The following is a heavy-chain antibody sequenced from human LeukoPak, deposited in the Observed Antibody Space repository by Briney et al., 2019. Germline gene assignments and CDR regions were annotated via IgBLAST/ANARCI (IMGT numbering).Heavy chain of an antibody. CDR1: GYTFTSYG. CDR3: ARDYGGNSPYGMDV. CDR2: ITAFNGNT. V-gene: IGHV1-18*01. D-gene: IGHD4-23*01. J-gene: IGHJ6*02. Sequence: ASVTVSCKVSGYTFTSYGINWVRQAPGQGPEWMGWITAFNGNTNYAQKLQGRVTMTTDTSTSTAYMELRSLRSDDTAVYYCARDYGGNSPYGMDVWGQGTTVTVSS.